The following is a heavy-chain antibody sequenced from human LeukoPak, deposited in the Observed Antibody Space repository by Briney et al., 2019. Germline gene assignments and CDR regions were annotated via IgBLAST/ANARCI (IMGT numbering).Heavy chain of an antibody. Sequence: GGSLRLSCAASGFTFNTYAMSWVRQAPGKGLEWVSAISGSGDSTYYADSVKGWFTISRDNSKNTLYLQMNSLRAEDTAVYYCAKRYFGNYYFDSWGQGTLVTVSS. V-gene: IGHV3-23*01. J-gene: IGHJ4*02. CDR2: ISGSGDST. CDR1: GFTFNTYA. CDR3: AKRYFGNYYFDS. D-gene: IGHD3-9*01.